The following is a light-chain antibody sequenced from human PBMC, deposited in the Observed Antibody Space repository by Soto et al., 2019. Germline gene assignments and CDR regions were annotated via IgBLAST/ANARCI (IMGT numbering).Light chain of an antibody. CDR2: DTS. J-gene: IGKJ4*01. CDR3: QRYNNWPLT. V-gene: IGKV3-15*01. CDR1: QSVSSN. Sequence: EVVMTQSPDTLSVSPGGRPTLSCRASQSVSSNLAWYQQKLGQAPRLLIYDTSTRATGVPARFSGSRSGTEFTLTINSLQSEDFAVYYCQRYNNWPLTFGGGTKVDIK.